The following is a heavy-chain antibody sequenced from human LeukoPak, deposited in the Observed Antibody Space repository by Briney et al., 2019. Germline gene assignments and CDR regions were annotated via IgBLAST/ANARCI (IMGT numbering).Heavy chain of an antibody. Sequence: GGSLRLSCAASGFTVSGNYMNWVRQASGKGLEWVSIIYTGGATYYADSVKGRFTISRDTSKNTVYLQMNSLRAEDTAVYYCARGLYYDSSGYYFDYWGQGTLVTVSS. CDR1: GFTVSGNY. CDR2: IYTGGAT. J-gene: IGHJ4*02. V-gene: IGHV3-66*02. D-gene: IGHD3-22*01. CDR3: ARGLYYDSSGYYFDY.